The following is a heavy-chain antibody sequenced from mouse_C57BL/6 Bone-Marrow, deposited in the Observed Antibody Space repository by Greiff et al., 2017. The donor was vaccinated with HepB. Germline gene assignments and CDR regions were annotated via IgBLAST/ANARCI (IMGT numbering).Heavy chain of an antibody. CDR2: INSDGGST. Sequence: EVHLVESGGGLVQPGESLKLSCESNEYEFPSHDMSWVRKTPEKRLELVAAINSDGGSTYYPDTMERRFIISRDNTKKTPYLQMSSLRSEDTALYYCARQGGHGTWYFDVWGTGTTVTVSS. J-gene: IGHJ1*03. CDR3: ARQGGHGTWYFDV. V-gene: IGHV5-2*01. CDR1: EYEFPSHD. D-gene: IGHD2-1*01.